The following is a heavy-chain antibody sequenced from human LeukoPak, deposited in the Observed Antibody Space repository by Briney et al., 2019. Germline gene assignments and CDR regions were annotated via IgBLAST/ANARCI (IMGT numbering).Heavy chain of an antibody. J-gene: IGHJ6*03. D-gene: IGHD5-18*01. CDR3: ARGGDTAMVTRYYMDV. V-gene: IGHV4-59*01. CDR2: IYYSGST. Sequence: PSETLSLTCTVSGGSISSYYWSWIRQPPGKGLEWIGYIYYSGSTNYNPSLKSRVTISVDTSKNQFSLKLSSVTAADTAVYYCARGGDTAMVTRYYMDVWGKGTTVTVSS. CDR1: GGSISSYY.